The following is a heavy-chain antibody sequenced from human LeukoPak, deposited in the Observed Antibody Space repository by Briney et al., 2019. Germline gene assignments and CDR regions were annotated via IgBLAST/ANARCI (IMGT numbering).Heavy chain of an antibody. CDR2: IIPIFGTA. V-gene: IGHV1-69*13. CDR1: GGTFSSYA. D-gene: IGHD5-24*01. Sequence: ASVKVSCKASGGTFSSYAISWVRQAPGQGLEWMGGIIPIFGTANYAQKFQGRVTITADESTSTAYMELSSLRSEDTAVYYCATPSRDGYNWGYYYYYYMDVWGKGTTVTISS. CDR3: ATPSRDGYNWGYYYYYYMDV. J-gene: IGHJ6*03.